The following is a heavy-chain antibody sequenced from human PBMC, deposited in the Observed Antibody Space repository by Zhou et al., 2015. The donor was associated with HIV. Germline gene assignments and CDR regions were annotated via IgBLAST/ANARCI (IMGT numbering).Heavy chain of an antibody. V-gene: IGHV1-69*06. CDR1: GGTFSGSD. J-gene: IGHJ5*02. D-gene: IGHD3-3*01. CDR3: AREGLWSGYYPWFDP. Sequence: LVQSGTEVRKPGSSVKVSCKANGGTFSGSDISWVRQAPGQGLEWMGTITPMFETETCAEKFRARLTITVDTSTSAAYMELSSLRSEDTAVYYCAREGLWSGYYPWFDPWGQGTLVTVSS. CDR2: ITPMFETE.